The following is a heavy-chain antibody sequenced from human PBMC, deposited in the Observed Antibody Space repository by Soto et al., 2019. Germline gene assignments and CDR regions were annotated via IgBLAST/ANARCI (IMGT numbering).Heavy chain of an antibody. Sequence: SETLSLPCTVSGGSISSSSYYWGWIRQPPGKGLEWVGSIYYSGSTYYNPSLKSRVTISVDTSKNQFSLKLSSVTAADTAVYYCASSGLATGYFDYRGTGIQGTRS. D-gene: IGHD5-12*01. J-gene: IGHJ4*02. CDR3: ASSGLATGYFDY. V-gene: IGHV4-39*01. CDR2: IYYSGST. CDR1: GGSISSSSYY.